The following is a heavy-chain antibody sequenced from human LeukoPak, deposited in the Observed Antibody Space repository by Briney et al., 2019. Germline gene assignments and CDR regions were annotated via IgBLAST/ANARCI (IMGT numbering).Heavy chain of an antibody. CDR3: NRLSEREYYYYMDV. CDR2: IRSKAYGGTT. D-gene: IGHD1-26*01. CDR1: GFTFCDYA. J-gene: IGHJ6*03. V-gene: IGHV3-49*03. Sequence: PGGSLRLSCTASGFTFCDYAMSWFRQAPGKGLEWVGFIRSKAYGGTTEYAASVKGRLTISRDDSKSIAYLQMNSLKTEDTAVYYCNRLSEREYYYYMDVWGKGTTVTVSS.